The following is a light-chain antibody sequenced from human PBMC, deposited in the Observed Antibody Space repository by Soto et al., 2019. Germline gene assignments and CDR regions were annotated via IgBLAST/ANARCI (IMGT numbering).Light chain of an antibody. Sequence: DIQLTQSPSFLSASLGDRVTITCRASQGISSYLAWYQQKPGNVPKLLIYAASTLQSGVPPRFSGSGFGTQFTLTISSLQPEDFATYYCQQVNSYPITFGQGTRLEI. CDR3: QQVNSYPIT. CDR1: QGISSY. CDR2: AAS. J-gene: IGKJ5*01. V-gene: IGKV1-9*01.